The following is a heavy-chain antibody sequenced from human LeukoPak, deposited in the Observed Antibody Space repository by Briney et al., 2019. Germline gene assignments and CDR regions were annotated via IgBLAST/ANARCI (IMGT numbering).Heavy chain of an antibody. D-gene: IGHD3-3*01. CDR2: ISSSSSYI. J-gene: IGHJ4*02. V-gene: IGHV3-21*01. CDR1: GFTFSSYN. CDR3: ARSLRLLRFLEWLLSPFDY. Sequence: GGSLRLSCAASGFTFSSYNMNWVRQAPGKGLEWVSSISSSSSYIYYADSVKGRFTISRDNAKNSLYLQMNSLRAEDTAVYYCARSLRLLRFLEWLLSPFDYWGQGTLVTVSS.